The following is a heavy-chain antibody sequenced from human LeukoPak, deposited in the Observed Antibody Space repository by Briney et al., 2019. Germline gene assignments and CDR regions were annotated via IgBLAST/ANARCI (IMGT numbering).Heavy chain of an antibody. CDR2: IYTSGSA. J-gene: IGHJ4*02. CDR1: GDSISNYF. V-gene: IGHV4-4*07. CDR3: ARKDGDY. Sequence: SETLSLTCTVSGDSISNYFWTWIRQPAGKGLEWIGRIYTSGSADYNPSLRSRVTMSLATSRTQLSPILTTVTAADTAVYYCARKDGDYWGQGTLVTVSS.